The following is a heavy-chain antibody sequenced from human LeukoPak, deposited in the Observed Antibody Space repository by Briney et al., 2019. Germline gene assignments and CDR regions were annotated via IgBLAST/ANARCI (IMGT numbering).Heavy chain of an antibody. J-gene: IGHJ6*03. D-gene: IGHD2-2*01. CDR2: IYYSGST. CDR1: GGSISSGGYY. Sequence: PSETLSLTCTVSGGSISSGGYYWSWIRQPRGKGLEWIGYIYYSGSTYYNPSLKSRVTISVDTSKNQFSLKLSSVTAADTAVYYCARHQYCSSTSCYPYYCYYMDVWGKGTTVTVSS. CDR3: ARHQYCSSTSCYPYYCYYMDV. V-gene: IGHV4-30-2*03.